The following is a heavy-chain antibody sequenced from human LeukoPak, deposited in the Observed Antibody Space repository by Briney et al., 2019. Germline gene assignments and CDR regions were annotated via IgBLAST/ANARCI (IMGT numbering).Heavy chain of an antibody. Sequence: PGGSLRLSCAASGFTVSSNYMSWVRQAPGKGLEWVSVIYSGGSTYYSDSVTGRFTISRDNSKNTLYLQMNSLRAEDTAVYYCARQAWLEGGVITWGQGTLVTVSS. V-gene: IGHV3-53*01. CDR3: ARQAWLEGGVIT. J-gene: IGHJ5*02. CDR2: IYSGGST. D-gene: IGHD3-10*01. CDR1: GFTVSSNY.